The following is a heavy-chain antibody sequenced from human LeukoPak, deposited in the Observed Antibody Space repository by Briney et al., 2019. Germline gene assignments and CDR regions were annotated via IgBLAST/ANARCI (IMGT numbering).Heavy chain of an antibody. CDR1: GFAFDDYA. Sequence: PGGSLRLSCAASGFAFDDYAMHWVRHAPGKGLEWVSAIRGSGGSTFYADSVKGRFTISRDNSKNTLYLQMNSLRAEDTAIYYCSKGYSSGWYYDYWGQGTLVTVSS. D-gene: IGHD6-19*01. J-gene: IGHJ4*02. CDR3: SKGYSSGWYYDY. V-gene: IGHV3-23*01. CDR2: IRGSGGST.